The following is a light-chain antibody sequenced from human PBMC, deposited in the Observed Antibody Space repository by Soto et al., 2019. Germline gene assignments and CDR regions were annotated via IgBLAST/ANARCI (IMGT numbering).Light chain of an antibody. CDR3: QQTHSLPLS. V-gene: IGKV1-12*01. CDR1: QGISSH. Sequence: DIQMTQSPSSLSASVGDRVTITCRASQGISSHLAWYHQKPGKAPKLLIYAASTLQSGVPSRFSGSGSGTDFTLSISSLQPEDFATYYCQQTHSLPLSFGPGTKVDI. J-gene: IGKJ3*01. CDR2: AAS.